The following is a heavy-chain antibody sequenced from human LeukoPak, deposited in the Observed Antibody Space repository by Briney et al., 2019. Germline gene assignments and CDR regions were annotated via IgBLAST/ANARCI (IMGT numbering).Heavy chain of an antibody. CDR2: MNPNSGNT. CDR1: GYTFTSYD. CDR3: ARGFRLTGTGSTPMDV. J-gene: IGHJ6*03. Sequence: ASVKVSCKASGYTFTSYDINWVRQATGQGLEWMGWMNPNSGNTGYAQKFQGRVTMTRNTSISTAYMELSSLRSEDTAVYYCARGFRLTGTGSTPMDVWGKGTTVTVS. V-gene: IGHV1-8*01. D-gene: IGHD2-8*02.